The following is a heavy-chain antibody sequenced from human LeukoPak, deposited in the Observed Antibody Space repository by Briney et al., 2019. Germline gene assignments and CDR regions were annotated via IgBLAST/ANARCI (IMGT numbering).Heavy chain of an antibody. V-gene: IGHV3-53*04. CDR3: ARANIWFGELSLDY. CDR1: GFTVSSNY. Sequence: GGSLRLSCAASGFTVSSNYMSWVRQAPGKGLEWASVIYSGGSTYYADSVKGRFTIYRNNSKNTLYLQMNSLRAEDTAVYYCARANIWFGELSLDYWGQGTLVTVSS. D-gene: IGHD3-10*01. CDR2: IYSGGST. J-gene: IGHJ4*02.